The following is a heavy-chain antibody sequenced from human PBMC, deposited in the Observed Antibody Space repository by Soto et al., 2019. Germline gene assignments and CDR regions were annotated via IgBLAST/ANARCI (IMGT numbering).Heavy chain of an antibody. CDR2: INAGNRNT. Sequence: QVHLVQSGAEVKKPGASVKVSCKASGYTFTNYAIHWVRQAPGQRLEWMGWINAGNRNTEYSQKFQGRIIRTKDTSANTAHMELSSLTSEDTAVYYCARGYDYVWGSYRSDAFDIWGQGTMVTVSS. D-gene: IGHD3-16*02. CDR3: ARGYDYVWGSYRSDAFDI. J-gene: IGHJ3*02. V-gene: IGHV1-3*01. CDR1: GYTFTNYA.